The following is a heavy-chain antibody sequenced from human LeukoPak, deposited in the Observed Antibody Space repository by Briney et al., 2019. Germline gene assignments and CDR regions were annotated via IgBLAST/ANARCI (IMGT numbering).Heavy chain of an antibody. V-gene: IGHV3-23*01. Sequence: GGSLRLSCAASGFTVSSNYMSWVRQAPGKGLEWVSTITDSAAATYYRESVKGRFTISRDNSKNTLYLQMNSLRGDDTAVYFCAKVYGNWYFDYWGQGTLVTVSS. CDR3: AKVYGNWYFDY. CDR2: ITDSAAAT. D-gene: IGHD1-1*01. J-gene: IGHJ4*02. CDR1: GFTVSSNY.